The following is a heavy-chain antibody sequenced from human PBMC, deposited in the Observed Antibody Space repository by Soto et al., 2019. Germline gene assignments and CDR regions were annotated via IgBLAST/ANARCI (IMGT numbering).Heavy chain of an antibody. J-gene: IGHJ4*02. D-gene: IGHD1-26*01. Sequence: GASVKVSCKASGYTFNSYNMQWVRQAPGQGLGWMGVINPSSGSTNYAQKFQGRVIMTRDTSTSTVYMELSTLRSDDTAVYYCARIYSGSRLDYWGQGTLVTVSS. CDR3: ARIYSGSRLDY. CDR1: GYTFNSYN. V-gene: IGHV1-46*02. CDR2: INPSSGST.